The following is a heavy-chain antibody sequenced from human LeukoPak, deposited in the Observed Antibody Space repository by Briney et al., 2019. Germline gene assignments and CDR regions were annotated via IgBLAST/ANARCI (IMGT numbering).Heavy chain of an antibody. Sequence: GGSLRLSCAASGFTLSSYEMNWVRQAPGRGQEWVSYISFSGSTIYYADSVKGRFTISRDNAKNSLDLQMYSLRAEDTAVYYCAKGGNYYYDSSGYRPFDYWGQGTLVTVSS. CDR3: AKGGNYYYDSSGYRPFDY. J-gene: IGHJ4*02. CDR1: GFTLSSYE. D-gene: IGHD3-22*01. CDR2: ISFSGSTI. V-gene: IGHV3-48*03.